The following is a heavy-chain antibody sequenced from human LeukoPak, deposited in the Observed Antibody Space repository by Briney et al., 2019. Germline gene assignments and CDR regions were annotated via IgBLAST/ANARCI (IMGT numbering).Heavy chain of an antibody. Sequence: SETLSLTCSVSGVSISDYHWIWVRQPPAKGLEWVGYFSYSGSTRYNPSLKSRVTMSVDTSKNHFSLRLISVAAADTAVYYCARMYSGTSYYFDFWGQGTLVTVSS. CDR3: ARMYSGTSYYFDF. V-gene: IGHV4-59*01. CDR1: GVSISDYH. CDR2: FSYSGST. D-gene: IGHD1-26*01. J-gene: IGHJ4*02.